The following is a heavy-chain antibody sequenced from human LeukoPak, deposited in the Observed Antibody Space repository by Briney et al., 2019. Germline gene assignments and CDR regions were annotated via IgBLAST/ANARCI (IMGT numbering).Heavy chain of an antibody. V-gene: IGHV1-2*02. J-gene: IGHJ4*02. CDR3: ARSDSSGYFWAVAFDY. CDR2: INPNSGGT. CDR1: GYTFIGYY. Sequence: GASVKVSCKASGYTFIGYYMHWVRQAPGQGLEWMGWINPNSGGTNYAQKFQGRVTMTRDTSISTAYMELSRLRSDDTAVYYCARSDSSGYFWAVAFDYWGQGTLVTVSS. D-gene: IGHD3-22*01.